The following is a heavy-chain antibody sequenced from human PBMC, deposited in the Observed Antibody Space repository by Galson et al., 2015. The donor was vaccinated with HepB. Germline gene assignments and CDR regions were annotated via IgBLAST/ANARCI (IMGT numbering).Heavy chain of an antibody. D-gene: IGHD3-10*01. CDR1: GFIVSRNY. V-gene: IGHV3-11*01. CDR2: IYSSGRTI. J-gene: IGHJ4*02. CDR3: ARVLKRDTYFYGSGSYSYFDC. Sequence: SLRLSCAASGFIVSRNYMSWVRQAPGKGLEWVSVIYSSGRTIYYADSVKGRFTISRDNAKNSLSLQMNTLRAEDTAVYYCARVLKRDTYFYGSGSYSYFDCWGQGTLVTVSS.